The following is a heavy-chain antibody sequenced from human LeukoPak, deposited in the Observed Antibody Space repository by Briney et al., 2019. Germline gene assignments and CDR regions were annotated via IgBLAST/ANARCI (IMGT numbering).Heavy chain of an antibody. D-gene: IGHD3-22*01. CDR2: INPNSGGT. J-gene: IGHJ4*02. CDR1: GYTFTGYY. Sequence: ASVKVSCKASGYTFTGYYMHWVRQAPGQGLEWMGWINPNSGGTNYAQKFQGRVTMTRDTSISTAYMELSRLRSDDTAVYYCARGDYCDSSGYYYWGQGTLVTVSS. CDR3: ARGDYCDSSGYYY. V-gene: IGHV1-2*02.